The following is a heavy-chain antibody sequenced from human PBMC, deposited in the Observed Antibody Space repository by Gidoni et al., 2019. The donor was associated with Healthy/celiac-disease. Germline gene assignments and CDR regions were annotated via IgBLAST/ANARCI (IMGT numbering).Heavy chain of an antibody. V-gene: IGHV3-30*18. CDR2: ISYDGSNK. J-gene: IGHJ6*02. D-gene: IGHD6-13*01. Sequence: QVQLVEYGGGVVQPGRSLRLSCAASGFTFSSYGLHWVRQAPGKGLEWVAVISYDGSNKYYADSVKGRFTISRDNSKNTLYLQMNSLRAEDTAVYYCAKDHLSSSALHYGMDVWGQGTTVTVSS. CDR1: GFTFSSYG. CDR3: AKDHLSSSALHYGMDV.